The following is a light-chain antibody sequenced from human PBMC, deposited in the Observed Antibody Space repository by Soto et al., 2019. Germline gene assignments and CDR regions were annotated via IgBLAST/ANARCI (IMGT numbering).Light chain of an antibody. CDR2: GNS. CDR1: SSNIGAGYD. V-gene: IGLV1-40*01. CDR3: QSYDSSLSAYV. J-gene: IGLJ1*01. Sequence: QSVLTQPPSVSGAPGQRVTISCTGSSSNIGAGYDVHWYQQLPGTAPKLLIYGNSTRPSGVPDRFSGSKSGTSASLAITGLQAEDEADYYYQSYDSSLSAYVFGTGTKLTVL.